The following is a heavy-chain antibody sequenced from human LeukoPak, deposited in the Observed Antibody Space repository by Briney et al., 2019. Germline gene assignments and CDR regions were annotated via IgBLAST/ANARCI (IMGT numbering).Heavy chain of an antibody. J-gene: IGHJ6*03. CDR3: ARLPARPCDYGDYGDYYYYMDV. Sequence: PSETLSLTCTVSGGSISSYYWSWIRQPAGKGREWIGRIYTSGSTNYNPSLKSRVTMSVDTSKNQFSLKLSSVTAADTAVYYCARLPARPCDYGDYGDYYYYMDVWGKGTTLTVSS. CDR2: IYTSGST. V-gene: IGHV4-4*07. D-gene: IGHD4-17*01. CDR1: GGSISSYY.